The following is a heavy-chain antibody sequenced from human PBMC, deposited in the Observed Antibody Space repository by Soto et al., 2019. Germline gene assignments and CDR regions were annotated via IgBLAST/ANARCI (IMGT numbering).Heavy chain of an antibody. Sequence: PSETLSLTCTVSGGSIASSHYYWGWIRQTPGKGLEWIATIFYSGSTYDNPSLKSRVTMSVDTTKNQFSLNLNSVTAEDTAVYYGVREDFGLGFAYGGLGTLVPVSS. D-gene: IGHD3-3*01. J-gene: IGHJ4*02. CDR2: IFYSGST. CDR1: GGSIASSHYY. CDR3: VREDFGLGFAY. V-gene: IGHV4-39*02.